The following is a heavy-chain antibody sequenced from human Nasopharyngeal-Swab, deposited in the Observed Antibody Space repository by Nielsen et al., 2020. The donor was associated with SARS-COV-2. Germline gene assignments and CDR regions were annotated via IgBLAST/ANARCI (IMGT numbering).Heavy chain of an antibody. V-gene: IGHV3-48*03. CDR3: ARSTAVRSWNCYGMDV. CDR2: ISGSGGST. J-gene: IGHJ6*02. Sequence: VRQAPGKGLEWVSAISGSGGSTYYADSVKGRFTISRDNAKNSLYLRMNSLRAEDTAVYYCARSTAVRSWNCYGMDVWGQGTTVTVSS. D-gene: IGHD4-17*01.